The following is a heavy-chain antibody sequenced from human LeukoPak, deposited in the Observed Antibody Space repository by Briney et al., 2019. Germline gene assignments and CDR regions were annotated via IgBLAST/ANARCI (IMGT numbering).Heavy chain of an antibody. D-gene: IGHD6-19*01. CDR2: IYYSGST. V-gene: IGHV4-61*10. Sequence: SETLSLTCTVSGGSISSGSYYWSWIRQPAGKGLERIGYIYYSGSTNYNPSLKSRVTISVDTSKNQFSLKLSSVTAADTAVYYCARHSGGWYSQGSLDYWGQGTLVTVSS. CDR1: GGSISSGSYY. CDR3: ARHSGGWYSQGSLDY. J-gene: IGHJ4*02.